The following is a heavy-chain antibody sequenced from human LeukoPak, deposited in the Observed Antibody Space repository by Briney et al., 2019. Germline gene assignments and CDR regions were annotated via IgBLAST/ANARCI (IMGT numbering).Heavy chain of an antibody. V-gene: IGHV1-8*01. Sequence: ASVKVSCKASGYTFTSYDINWVRQATGQGLEWMGWMNPNSGNTGYAQKFQGGVTMTRNTSISTAYMEMSRLRSEDTAVYYCARTGLGNYYYYYMGVWGKGTTVTVSS. J-gene: IGHJ6*03. D-gene: IGHD1-14*01. CDR3: ARTGLGNYYYYYMGV. CDR2: MNPNSGNT. CDR1: GYTFTSYD.